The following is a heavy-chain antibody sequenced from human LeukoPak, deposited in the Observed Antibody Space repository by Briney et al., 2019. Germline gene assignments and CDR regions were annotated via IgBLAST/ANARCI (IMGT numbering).Heavy chain of an antibody. V-gene: IGHV3-48*01. Sequence: RGGSLSLSCAASGFTFSGYIMNWVRQAPGKGLEWVSFIGTSGNPIYYADSVKGRFTVSRDNAKNSLYLQMNSLRAEDTAVYYCARDQRLDYWGQGSLVTVSS. CDR1: GFTFSGYI. CDR2: IGTSGNPI. CDR3: ARDQRLDY. D-gene: IGHD6-25*01. J-gene: IGHJ4*02.